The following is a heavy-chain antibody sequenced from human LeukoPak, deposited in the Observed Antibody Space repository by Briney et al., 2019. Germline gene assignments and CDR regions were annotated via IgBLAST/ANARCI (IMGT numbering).Heavy chain of an antibody. CDR3: AKDSATYCSVGSCYPFDY. Sequence: PGESLRLSCAASGFTFSSYGMHWVRQAPGKGLEWVAVISYDESNKYYADSVKGRFTISRDNSKNTLYLQMNSLRTEDTAVHYCAKDSATYCSVGSCYPFDYWGQGTLVTVSS. J-gene: IGHJ4*02. CDR2: ISYDESNK. V-gene: IGHV3-30*18. D-gene: IGHD2-15*01. CDR1: GFTFSSYG.